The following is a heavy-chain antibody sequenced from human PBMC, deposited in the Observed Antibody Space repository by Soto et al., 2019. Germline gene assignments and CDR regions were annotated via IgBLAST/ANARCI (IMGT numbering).Heavy chain of an antibody. CDR2: IYYSGST. CDR3: ARDRSYYDSSGYYRSFDY. V-gene: IGHV4-61*01. J-gene: IGHJ4*02. Sequence: SETLSLTCTVSGGSVSNSSHYWTWIRQPPGKGLEWIGYIYYSGSTNYNPSLKSRVTISVDTSKNQFSLKLSSVTAADTAVYYCARDRSYYDSSGYYRSFDYWGQGTLVTVSS. CDR1: GGSVSNSSHY. D-gene: IGHD3-22*01.